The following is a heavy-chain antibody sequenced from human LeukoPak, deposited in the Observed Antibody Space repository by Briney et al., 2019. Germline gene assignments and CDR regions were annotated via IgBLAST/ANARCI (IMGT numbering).Heavy chain of an antibody. V-gene: IGHV4-39*01. CDR2: MYYSGGT. Sequence: PSKTLSLTCTVSGGSISSSSYHWGWIRQPPGKGLEWIGSMYYSGGTYYNPSLKSRVTIYVDTSNNQFSLKLSSVTAADTAVYYCARHSGGYYHYMDVWGKGTTVTISS. J-gene: IGHJ6*03. CDR3: ARHSGGYYHYMDV. CDR1: GGSISSSSYH. D-gene: IGHD1-1*01.